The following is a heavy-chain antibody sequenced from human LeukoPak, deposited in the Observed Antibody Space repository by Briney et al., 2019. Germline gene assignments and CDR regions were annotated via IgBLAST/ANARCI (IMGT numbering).Heavy chain of an antibody. J-gene: IGHJ4*02. V-gene: IGHV3-21*01. CDR2: ISSSGIYI. Sequence: GGSLRLSCAVSGFTFSSYSMNWVRQAPGKGLEWVSSISSSGIYIYYADLVKGRSTISRDNAKNSLYLQMNSLRAEHTSLYYCAQSIGRVVRTFDFWGQGTLVTVSS. CDR1: GFTFSSYS. D-gene: IGHD3-16*01. CDR3: AQSIGRVVRTFDF.